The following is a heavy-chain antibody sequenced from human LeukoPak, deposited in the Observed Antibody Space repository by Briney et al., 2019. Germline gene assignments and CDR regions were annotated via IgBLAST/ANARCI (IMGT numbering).Heavy chain of an antibody. Sequence: GASVKVSCKASGDTFSSYAFSWVRQAPGQGLEWMGAIIPMSGTTHYAQNFQGRVTITSDESTRTVYLEVTSLRSEDTALYYCARSKNVFFAGDHWGQGTLVTVSS. J-gene: IGHJ4*02. D-gene: IGHD3-10*01. CDR3: ARSKNVFFAGDH. CDR1: GDTFSSYA. V-gene: IGHV1-69*13. CDR2: IIPMSGTT.